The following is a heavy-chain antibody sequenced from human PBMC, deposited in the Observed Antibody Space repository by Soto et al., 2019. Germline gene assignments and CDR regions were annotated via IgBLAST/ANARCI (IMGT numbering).Heavy chain of an antibody. Sequence: QEQLVQSGGGVVQPGRSLRLSCAASGFSFSTYGIHWVRQAPGKGLEWLAVTSFDGTKKYSSDSVKGRRTVSRDTSNNPGYLRMSSLRVEDTGVYYWAREAPWAVAGSSYFDYWGQGTLVTVSS. V-gene: IGHV3-33*01. CDR2: TSFDGTKK. D-gene: IGHD6-19*01. CDR3: AREAPWAVAGSSYFDY. CDR1: GFSFSTYG. J-gene: IGHJ4*02.